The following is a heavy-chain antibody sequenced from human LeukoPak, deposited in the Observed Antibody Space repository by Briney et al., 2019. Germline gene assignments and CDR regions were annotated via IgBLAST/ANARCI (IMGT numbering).Heavy chain of an antibody. CDR3: ARDFDYDFWSGYSVTPSMGYFDY. CDR1: GFTFSSYS. CDR2: ISSSSSTI. Sequence: GRSLRLSCAASGFTFSSYSMNWVRQAPGKGLEWVSYISSSSSTIYYADSVKGRFTISRDNAKNSLYLQMNSLRAEDTAVYYCARDFDYDFWSGYSVTPSMGYFDYWGQGTLDTVSS. J-gene: IGHJ4*02. D-gene: IGHD3-3*01. V-gene: IGHV3-48*01.